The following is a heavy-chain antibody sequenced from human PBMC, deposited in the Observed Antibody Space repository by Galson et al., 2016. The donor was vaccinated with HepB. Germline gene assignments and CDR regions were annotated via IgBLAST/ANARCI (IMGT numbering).Heavy chain of an antibody. CDR3: VRERISLVRGGNYYYYYIDV. CDR2: VLFTGST. J-gene: IGHJ6*03. D-gene: IGHD3-10*01. V-gene: IGHV4-61*02. Sequence: LEWLGRVLFTGSTTYNPSLKSRVTLAADTSKNQFSLNLTSVTATDTAVYYCVRERISLVRGGNYYYYYIDVWGEGTTIIVS.